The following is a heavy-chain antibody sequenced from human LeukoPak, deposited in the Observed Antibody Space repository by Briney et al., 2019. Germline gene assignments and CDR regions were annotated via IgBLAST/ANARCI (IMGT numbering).Heavy chain of an antibody. V-gene: IGHV4-61*02. CDR2: IYTSGST. Sequence: SETLSLTCTVSGGSISSGSYYWSWIRQPAGKGLEWIGRIYTSGSTNYNPSLKSRVTISVDTSKNQFSLKLSSVTAADTAVYYCARARNVGDFWSGYHFMDVWGKGTTVTVSS. D-gene: IGHD3-3*01. CDR1: GGSISSGSYY. J-gene: IGHJ6*03. CDR3: ARARNVGDFWSGYHFMDV.